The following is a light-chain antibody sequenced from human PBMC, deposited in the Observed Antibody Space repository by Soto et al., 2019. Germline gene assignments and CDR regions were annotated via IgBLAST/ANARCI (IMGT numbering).Light chain of an antibody. V-gene: IGKV3-11*01. J-gene: IGKJ5*01. CDR3: QQRSNWPPIT. CDR2: DAS. CDR1: QSVSSY. Sequence: EILLTQSPVTPSLSPGERATLSCRASQSVSSYLAWYQQKPGQAPRLLIYDASNRATGIPARFSGSGSGTDFSLTISSLEPEDFAIYYCQQRSNWPPITFGQGTRLEIK.